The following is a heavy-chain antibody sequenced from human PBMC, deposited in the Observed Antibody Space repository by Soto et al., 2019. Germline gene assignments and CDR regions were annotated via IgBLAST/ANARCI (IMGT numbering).Heavy chain of an antibody. V-gene: IGHV4-30-2*01. Sequence: QLQLQESGSGLVKPSQTLSLTCAVSGGSISSGGYSWSWIRQPPGKGLEWIGYIYHSGSAYYNPSLKSRVTISVDRSKNQFSLKLSSVTAADTAVYYCARAHGSGWGAFDIWGQGTMVTVSS. D-gene: IGHD3-10*01. CDR1: GGSISSGGYS. J-gene: IGHJ3*02. CDR2: IYHSGSA. CDR3: ARAHGSGWGAFDI.